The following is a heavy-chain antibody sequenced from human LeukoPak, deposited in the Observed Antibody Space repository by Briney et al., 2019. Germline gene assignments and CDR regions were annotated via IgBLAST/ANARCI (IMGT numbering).Heavy chain of an antibody. CDR1: SGSISSHY. J-gene: IGHJ2*01. CDR3: ARLVVTAASYWYFDL. V-gene: IGHV4-59*08. Sequence: SETLSLTCTVSSGSISSHYWSWIRQPPGKGLEWIGYIYYSGSTNYNPSLKSRVTISVDTSKNQFSLKLSSVTAADTAVYYCARLVVTAASYWYFDLWGRGTLVTVSS. CDR2: IYYSGST. D-gene: IGHD2-21*02.